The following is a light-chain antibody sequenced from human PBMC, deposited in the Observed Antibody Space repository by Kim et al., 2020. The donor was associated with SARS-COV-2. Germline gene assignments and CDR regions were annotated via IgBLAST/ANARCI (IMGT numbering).Light chain of an antibody. CDR2: KAS. Sequence: SASVGDRVTVTCRASQSISTWLAWYQQKPGKAPNLLIYKASTLESGVPSRFSGSGSGTEFTLTISSLQPDDFASYYCQQYKAYPYTFGQGTKLEI. J-gene: IGKJ2*01. CDR1: QSISTW. CDR3: QQYKAYPYT. V-gene: IGKV1-5*03.